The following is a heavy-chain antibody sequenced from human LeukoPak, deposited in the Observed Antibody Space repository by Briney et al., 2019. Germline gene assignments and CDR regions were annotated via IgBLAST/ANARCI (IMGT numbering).Heavy chain of an antibody. CDR2: IYYTGTT. Sequence: SETLSLTCTVSGGPVSGYYWSWIRQPPGKGLEWIGWIYYTGTTNYNSSLKSRVTISVDTSKNQFSLKVSSVTAADTAVYYCARVFDSGSQAYFYYMDVWGKGTTVTISS. CDR3: ARVFDSGSQAYFYYMDV. D-gene: IGHD3-10*01. CDR1: GGPVSGYY. J-gene: IGHJ6*03. V-gene: IGHV4-59*02.